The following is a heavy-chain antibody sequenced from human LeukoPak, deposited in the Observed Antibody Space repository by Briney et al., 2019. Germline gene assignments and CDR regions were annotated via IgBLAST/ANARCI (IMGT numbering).Heavy chain of an antibody. V-gene: IGHV1-2*02. CDR2: MNPNSGGT. CDR1: GYPFTGYY. CDR3: ATAVIVAVFGDAFDI. Sequence: GASVKVSCKASGYPFTGYYLHWVRQAPGQGLEWMGWMNPNSGGTKYAQKFQGRVTMTRDTSISTAYMELSRLRSDDTAMYYCATAVIVAVFGDAFDIWGQGTLVTVSS. J-gene: IGHJ3*02. D-gene: IGHD6-13*01.